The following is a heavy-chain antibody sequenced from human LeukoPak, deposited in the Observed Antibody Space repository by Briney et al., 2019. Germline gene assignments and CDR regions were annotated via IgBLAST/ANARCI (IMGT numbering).Heavy chain of an antibody. J-gene: IGHJ4*02. D-gene: IGHD4-17*01. V-gene: IGHV3-48*02. CDR1: GFTFRSYS. Sequence: QPGGSLRLSCAASGFTFRSYSMNWVRQAPGKGLEWVSYITSGSSPIYYADSVKGRFTISRDNAKNSLYLQMNSLRDEDTAVYYCARRAYGDDSFDYWGRGTLVTVSS. CDR2: ITSGSSPI. CDR3: ARRAYGDDSFDY.